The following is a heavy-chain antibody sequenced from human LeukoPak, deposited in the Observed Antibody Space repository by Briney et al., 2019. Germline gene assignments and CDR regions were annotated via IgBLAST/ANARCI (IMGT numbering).Heavy chain of an antibody. CDR3: ARHGVYGEFLDY. J-gene: IGHJ4*02. D-gene: IGHD4-17*01. CDR2: VSYSGST. CDR1: GGSLSSGCDY. V-gene: IGHV4-39*01. Sequence: SDTLSLTCTVSGGSLSSGCDYWVWMRQAPGRGLEGIGSVSYSGSTYNKPSLKNRVTMSVDTSENQFSLRLSPVTVADTAVYYCARHGVYGEFLDYWGQGTLVSVSS.